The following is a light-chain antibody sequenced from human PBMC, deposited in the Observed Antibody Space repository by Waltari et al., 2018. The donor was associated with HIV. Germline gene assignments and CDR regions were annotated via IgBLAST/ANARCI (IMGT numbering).Light chain of an antibody. V-gene: IGLV1-44*01. CDR3: ASRDDSLNGPV. Sequence: QSVLTQPPSASGTPGQRVTISCSGSSSNIGGNTVNWYQHLPGTAPKLLIYSNHQRPSGVPDRFSGSKSGTSASLAISGLQSEDEADYYCASRDDSLNGPVFGRGTKLTVL. CDR1: SSNIGGNT. CDR2: SNH. J-gene: IGLJ2*01.